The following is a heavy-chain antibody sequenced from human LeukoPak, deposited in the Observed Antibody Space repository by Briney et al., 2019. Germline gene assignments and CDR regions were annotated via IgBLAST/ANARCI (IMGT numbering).Heavy chain of an antibody. CDR3: ARGYSSSWETYFDY. V-gene: IGHV4-39*07. J-gene: IGHJ4*02. Sequence: SQTVSLTCTVSGGSISSSSYDWAWIRQPPGKGLEWIGSIYYSGSTYYNPSLKSRVTISLDTSKNQFSLKLSSVTAADTAVYYCARGYSSSWETYFDYWGQGTLVTVSS. D-gene: IGHD6-13*01. CDR1: GGSISSSSYD. CDR2: IYYSGST.